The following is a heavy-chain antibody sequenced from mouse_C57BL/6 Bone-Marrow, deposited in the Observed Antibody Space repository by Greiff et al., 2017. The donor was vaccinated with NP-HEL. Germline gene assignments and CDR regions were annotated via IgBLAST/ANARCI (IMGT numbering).Heavy chain of an antibody. CDR3: ARPPLTTVVATDDY. CDR1: GYTFTSYW. Sequence: QVQLQQSGAELVKPGASVKMSCKASGYTFTSYWITWVKQRPGQGLEWIGDIYPGSGSTNYNEKFKSKATLTVDTSSSTAYMQLSSLTSEDSAVYYCARPPLTTVVATDDYWGQGTTLTVSS. V-gene: IGHV1-55*01. J-gene: IGHJ2*01. CDR2: IYPGSGST. D-gene: IGHD1-1*01.